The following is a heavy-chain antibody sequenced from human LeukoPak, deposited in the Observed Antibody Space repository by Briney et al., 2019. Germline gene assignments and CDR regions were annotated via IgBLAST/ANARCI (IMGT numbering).Heavy chain of an antibody. D-gene: IGHD3-22*01. V-gene: IGHV1-18*01. Sequence: GASVKVSCKASGYTFTSYGISWVRQAPGQGLEWMGWISAYNGNTNYAQKLQGRVTMTTDTSTSTAYMELRSLRSDDTAVYYCARVTYYYDSSGYFDHWGQGTLVTVSS. CDR1: GYTFTSYG. CDR2: ISAYNGNT. CDR3: ARVTYYYDSSGYFDH. J-gene: IGHJ4*02.